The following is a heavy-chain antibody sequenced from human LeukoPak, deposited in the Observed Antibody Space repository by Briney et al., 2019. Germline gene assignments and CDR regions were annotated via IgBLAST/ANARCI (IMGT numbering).Heavy chain of an antibody. J-gene: IGHJ6*03. D-gene: IGHD2-8*02. CDR1: GFTFSSYW. CDR2: IKQDGSEK. CDR3: ARPWSPYYYYMDV. V-gene: IGHV3-7*01. Sequence: PGGSLRLSCAASGFTFSSYWMSWVRQAPGKGLEWVANIKQDGSEKYYVDSVKGRFTISRDNAKNSLYLQMNSLRAEDTAVYYCARPWSPYYYYMDVWGKGTTVTVSS.